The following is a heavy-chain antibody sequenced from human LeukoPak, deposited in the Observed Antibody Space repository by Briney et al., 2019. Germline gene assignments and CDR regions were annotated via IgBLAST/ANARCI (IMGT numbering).Heavy chain of an antibody. CDR2: ISSEGTYI. D-gene: IGHD6-6*01. CDR1: GFTSGAHS. V-gene: IGHV3-21*01. CDR3: ARDSISSPYSFDY. Sequence: PGGSLRLSCEASGFTSGAHSMDWVRQAPGKGLEWVSSISSEGTYIYYADSVKGRFTISRDNTKNSLYLQIDSLRAEDTAVYYCARDSISSPYSFDYWGQGTLVTVSS. J-gene: IGHJ4*02.